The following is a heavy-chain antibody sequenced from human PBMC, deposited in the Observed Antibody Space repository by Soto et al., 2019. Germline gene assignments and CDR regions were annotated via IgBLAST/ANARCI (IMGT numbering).Heavy chain of an antibody. CDR3: ARVADSSSWPYYYYGMDV. D-gene: IGHD6-13*01. CDR1: GVSINSYY. Sequence: SETLSLTCPVSGVSINSYYWSWIRQPPGKGLELIGYIYYSGSTNYNTSLKSRVTISVDTYKNKFSLKLSSVTAADTAVYYCARVADSSSWPYYYYGMDVWGQGPTVNVSS. J-gene: IGHJ6*02. V-gene: IGHV4-59*01. CDR2: IYYSGST.